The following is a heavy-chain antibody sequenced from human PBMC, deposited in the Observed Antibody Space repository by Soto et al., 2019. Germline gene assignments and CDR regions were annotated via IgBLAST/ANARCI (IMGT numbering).Heavy chain of an antibody. V-gene: IGHV1-69*06. D-gene: IGHD6-13*01. CDR2: IIPIFGTA. CDR1: GGTFSSYA. J-gene: IGHJ6*02. CDR3: ARGGGAAAGSEDYYYGMDV. Sequence: QVQLVQSGAEVKKPGSSVKVSCKASGGTFSSYAISWVRQAPGQGLEWMGGIIPIFGTANYAQKFQGRVTITADKSTSTADMELSRLRSEDTAVYYCARGGGAAAGSEDYYYGMDVWGQGTTVTVSS.